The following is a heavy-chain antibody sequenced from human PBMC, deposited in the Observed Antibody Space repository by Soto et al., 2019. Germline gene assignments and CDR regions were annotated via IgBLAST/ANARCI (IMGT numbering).Heavy chain of an antibody. D-gene: IGHD2-15*01. CDR2: INPNSGGT. Sequence: ASVKVSCKASGYTFTGYYMHWVRQAPGQGLEWMGWINPNSGGTNYAQKFQGRVTMTRDTSISTAYMELSRLRSDDMAVYYCGGQRVYCSGGSCYFDAFDIWGQGTMVTVSS. CDR3: GGQRVYCSGGSCYFDAFDI. V-gene: IGHV1-2*02. CDR1: GYTFTGYY. J-gene: IGHJ3*02.